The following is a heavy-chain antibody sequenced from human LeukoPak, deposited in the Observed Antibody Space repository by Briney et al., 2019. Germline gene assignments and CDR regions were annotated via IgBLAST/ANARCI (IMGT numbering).Heavy chain of an antibody. CDR3: ARNPTVNGYDY. Sequence: GASVKVSCKASGYTFTSFSISWVRQAPGQGLEWMGWISTYNGNTHYAQKFQGRVTVTTDTSTSTAYMVLRSLRSDDTAVYYCARNPTVNGYDYWGQGTLVTVSS. CDR1: GYTFTSFS. J-gene: IGHJ4*02. D-gene: IGHD6-25*01. CDR2: ISTYNGNT. V-gene: IGHV1-18*01.